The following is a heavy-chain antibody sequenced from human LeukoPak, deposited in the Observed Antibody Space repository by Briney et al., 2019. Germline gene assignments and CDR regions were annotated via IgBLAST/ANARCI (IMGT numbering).Heavy chain of an antibody. CDR1: GGSISSSSYY. V-gene: IGHV4-39*07. D-gene: IGHD2-21*02. J-gene: IGHJ4*02. CDR3: GREVTDTRGFDY. Sequence: SETLSHTCTVSGGSISSSSYYWGWIRQPPGKGLEWIGSIYYSGSTYYNPSLKSRVTISVDTSKNQFSLKLSSVTAADTAVYYCGREVTDTRGFDYWGQGILVTVSS. CDR2: IYYSGST.